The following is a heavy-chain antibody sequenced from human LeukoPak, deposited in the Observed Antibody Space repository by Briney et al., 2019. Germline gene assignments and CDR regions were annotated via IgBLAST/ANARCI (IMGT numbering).Heavy chain of an antibody. V-gene: IGHV3-30*04. CDR3: AKDGRGSYSFYYYYYMDV. J-gene: IGHJ6*03. CDR2: ISYDGSNK. D-gene: IGHD1-26*01. CDR1: GFTFSSYA. Sequence: GGSLRLSCAASGFTFSSYAMHWVRQAPGKGLEWVAVISYDGSNKYYADSVKGRFTISRDNSKNTLYLQMNSLRAEDRAVYYCAKDGRGSYSFYYYYYMDVWGKGTTVTVSS.